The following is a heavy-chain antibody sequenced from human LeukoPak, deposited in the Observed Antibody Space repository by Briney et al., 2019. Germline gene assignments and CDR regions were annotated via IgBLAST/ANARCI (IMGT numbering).Heavy chain of an antibody. CDR2: IIPILGIA. Sequence: SVKVSCKASGGTFGSYAISWVRQAPGQGLEWMGRIIPILGIANYAQKFQGRVTITADKSTSTAYMELSSLRSEDTAVYYCARDIAYYSSSRIDYWGQGTLVTVSS. D-gene: IGHD6-13*01. CDR1: GGTFGSYA. V-gene: IGHV1-69*04. CDR3: ARDIAYYSSSRIDY. J-gene: IGHJ4*02.